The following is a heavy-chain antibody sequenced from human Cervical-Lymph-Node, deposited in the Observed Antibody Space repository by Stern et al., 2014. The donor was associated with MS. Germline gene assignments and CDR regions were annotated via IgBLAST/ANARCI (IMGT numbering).Heavy chain of an antibody. V-gene: IGHV1-69*12. CDR3: ARVVRDMDGANYYGMDV. D-gene: IGHD3-10*02. CDR1: GGTFSSYA. J-gene: IGHJ6*02. CDR2: IIPIIATS. Sequence: QVQLVQSGAEMRKPGSSVKVSCKASGGTFSSYAINWVRQAPGQGLEYMGGIIPIIATSYYAQKFQGRVTITADEFTGTAYMDLSSLRSEDTAVYYCARVVRDMDGANYYGMDVWGQGTTVIVSS.